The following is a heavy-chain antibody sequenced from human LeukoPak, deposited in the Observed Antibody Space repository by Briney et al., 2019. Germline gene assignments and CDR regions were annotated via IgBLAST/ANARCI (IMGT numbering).Heavy chain of an antibody. J-gene: IGHJ6*02. CDR1: GFTFSSYW. CDR2: IKQDGSEK. V-gene: IGHV3-7*01. Sequence: GGSLRLSCAASGFTFSSYWTSWVRQAPGKGLEWVANIKQDGSEKYYVDSVKGRFTISRDNAKNSLYLQMNSLRAEDTAVYYCAKDGFTVTTSLGDYGMDVWGQGTTVTVSS. CDR3: AKDGFTVTTSLGDYGMDV. D-gene: IGHD4-17*01.